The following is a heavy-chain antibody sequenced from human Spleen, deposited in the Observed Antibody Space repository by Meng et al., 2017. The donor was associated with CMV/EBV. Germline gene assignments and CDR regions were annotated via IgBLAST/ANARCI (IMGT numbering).Heavy chain of an antibody. CDR2: IYSGGNT. D-gene: IGHD6-13*01. V-gene: IGHV3-53*05. J-gene: IGHJ6*02. CDR1: GFTVSSNY. Sequence: GGSLRLSCAASGFTVSSNYMSWVRQAPGKGLEWVSVIYSGGNTYYADSVKGRFTISRDNSKNSLYLQMNSLRTEDTALYYCAKAHSSSWPDYYYYYGMDVWGQGTTVTVSS. CDR3: AKAHSSSWPDYYYYYGMDV.